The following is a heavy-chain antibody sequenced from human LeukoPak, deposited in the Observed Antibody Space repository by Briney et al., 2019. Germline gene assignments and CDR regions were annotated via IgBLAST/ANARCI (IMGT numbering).Heavy chain of an antibody. D-gene: IGHD3-3*01. V-gene: IGHV4-59*01. CDR3: ARGGGRAGYYDFWSGYPLPYYFDY. CDR1: GDSISSYY. J-gene: IGHJ4*02. CDR2: IYYTGST. Sequence: PSETLSLTCTVSGDSISSYYWSWIRQPPGKGLEWIGYIYYTGSTKYNPSLKRRVSISVDTSKNQFSLKLNSVTAADTAMYYCARGGGRAGYYDFWSGYPLPYYFDYWGQGTLVTVSS.